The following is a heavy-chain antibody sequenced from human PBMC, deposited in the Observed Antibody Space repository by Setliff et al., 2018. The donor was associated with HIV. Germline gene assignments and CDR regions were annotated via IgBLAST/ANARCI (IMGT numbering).Heavy chain of an antibody. Sequence: SETLSLTCAVYGGSLSGYYWSWIRQPPGKGLEWIGEINHSGSTNYNPSLKSRVTISVDTSKNQFSLNLSSVTAADSAVYFCARVLAAYLDVWGKGTTVTVSS. D-gene: IGHD2-15*01. V-gene: IGHV4-34*01. CDR1: GGSLSGYY. J-gene: IGHJ6*03. CDR3: ARVLAAYLDV. CDR2: INHSGST.